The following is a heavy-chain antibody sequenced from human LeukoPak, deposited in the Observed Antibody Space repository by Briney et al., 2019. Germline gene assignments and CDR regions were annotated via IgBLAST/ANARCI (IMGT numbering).Heavy chain of an antibody. CDR1: GFTFSSYW. J-gene: IGHJ4*02. CDR3: ARDPEKNYYDSSGYYNK. V-gene: IGHV3-74*01. CDR2: INSDGSST. D-gene: IGHD3-22*01. Sequence: PGGSLRLSCAASGFTFSSYWMHWVRQAPGKGLVWVSRINSDGSSTSYADSVKGRFTISRDNAKNTLYLQMNSLRGEDTAVYYCARDPEKNYYDSSGYYNKWGQGTLVTVSS.